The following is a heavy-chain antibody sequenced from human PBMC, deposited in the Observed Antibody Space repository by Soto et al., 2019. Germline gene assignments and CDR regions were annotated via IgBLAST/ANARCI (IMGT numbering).Heavy chain of an antibody. D-gene: IGHD4-17*01. Sequence: GASVKVSCKASGYIFTTYAMHWVRQAPGQRLEWMGGINADNGDTKYSQKFQGRVTITRNTSMSTAYMELSSLRSEDTAVYYCAREGAPEYGDYDDYWGQGTLVTVSS. CDR3: AREGAPEYGDYDDY. V-gene: IGHV1-3*01. CDR1: GYIFTTYA. CDR2: INADNGDT. J-gene: IGHJ4*02.